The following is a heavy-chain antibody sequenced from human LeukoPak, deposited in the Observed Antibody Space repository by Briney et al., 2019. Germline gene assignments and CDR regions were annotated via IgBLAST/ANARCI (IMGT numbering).Heavy chain of an antibody. CDR2: ISYDGSNK. CDR1: GFTFSSYS. Sequence: PGGSLRLSCAASGFTFSSYSMHWVRQAPGKGLEWVAVISYDGSNKYYADSVKGRFTISRDNSKNTLYLQMNSLRAEDTAVYYCAKSVNYDFYYWGQGTLVTVSS. D-gene: IGHD3-3*01. J-gene: IGHJ4*02. V-gene: IGHV3-30*18. CDR3: AKSVNYDFYY.